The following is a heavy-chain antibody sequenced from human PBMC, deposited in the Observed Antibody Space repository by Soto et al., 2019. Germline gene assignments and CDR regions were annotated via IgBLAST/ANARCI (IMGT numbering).Heavy chain of an antibody. CDR1: GGSISSYY. V-gene: IGHV4-4*07. CDR3: ARGVSDSGGYYYYYYGMDV. D-gene: IGHD3-22*01. CDR2: IYTSGST. J-gene: IGHJ6*02. Sequence: QVQLQESGPGLVKPSETLSLTCTVSGGSISSYYWSWIRQPAGKGLEWIGRIYTSGSTNYNPSLKSRVTMSVDTSKNQFSLKLSTVTAADTAVYYCARGVSDSGGYYYYYYGMDVWGQGTTVTVSS.